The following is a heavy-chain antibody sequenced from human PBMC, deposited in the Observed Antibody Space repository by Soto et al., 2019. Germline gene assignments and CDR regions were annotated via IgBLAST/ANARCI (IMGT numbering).Heavy chain of an antibody. D-gene: IGHD3-22*01. Sequence: GGSLRLSCAASGFTFSSYGMHWVRQAPGKGLEWVAVIWYDGSNKYYADSVKGRFTISRDNSKSTLYLQMNSLRAEDTAVYYCARDNYYDSSGYFGYFDYWGQGTLVTVSS. V-gene: IGHV3-33*01. CDR2: IWYDGSNK. CDR3: ARDNYYDSSGYFGYFDY. J-gene: IGHJ4*02. CDR1: GFTFSSYG.